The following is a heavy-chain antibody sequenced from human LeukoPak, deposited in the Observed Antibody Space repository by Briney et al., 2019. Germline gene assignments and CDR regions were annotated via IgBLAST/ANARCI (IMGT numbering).Heavy chain of an antibody. CDR3: ARFVANWNPGGMDV. D-gene: IGHD1-20*01. Sequence: GGSLRLSCAASGFTFNNYLMSWVRQAPGKGLEWVANIKQGGSEKFYVDSVKGRFTISRDNSGNSIYLQMNSLRAEDTAVYYCARFVANWNPGGMDVWGQGTTVIVSS. J-gene: IGHJ6*02. V-gene: IGHV3-7*01. CDR1: GFTFNNYL. CDR2: IKQGGSEK.